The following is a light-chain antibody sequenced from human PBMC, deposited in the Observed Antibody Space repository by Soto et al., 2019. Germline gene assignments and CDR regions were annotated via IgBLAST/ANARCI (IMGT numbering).Light chain of an antibody. CDR3: CSYAGSHTYV. V-gene: IGLV2-11*01. Sequence: QSALTQPRSVSGSPGQSVTISCTGTSSDVGVYNYVSWYQHHPGKAPKLMIYDVTRRPSGVPDRFSGSKSGNTASLTISGLQAEDEADYYCCSYAGSHTYVFGSGTKLTVL. CDR1: SSDVGVYNY. J-gene: IGLJ6*01. CDR2: DVT.